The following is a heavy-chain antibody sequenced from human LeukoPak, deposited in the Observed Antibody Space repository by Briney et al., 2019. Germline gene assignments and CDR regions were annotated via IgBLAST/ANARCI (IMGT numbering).Heavy chain of an antibody. V-gene: IGHV4-34*01. Sequence: MASETLSLTCAVYGGSFSGYYWSWIRQPPGKGLEWIGEINHSGSTNYNPSLKSRVTISVDTSKNQFSLKRSSMAAADTAVYYCARSDSYYFDNSDYHVFDYWGQGTLVIVSS. CDR1: GGSFSGYY. J-gene: IGHJ4*02. CDR2: INHSGST. CDR3: ARSDSYYFDNSDYHVFDY. D-gene: IGHD3-22*01.